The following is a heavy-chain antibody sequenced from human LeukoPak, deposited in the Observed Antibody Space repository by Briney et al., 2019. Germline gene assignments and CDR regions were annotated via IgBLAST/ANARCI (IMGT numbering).Heavy chain of an antibody. CDR3: ARGATTGYYPY. CDR2: ISYDGSHK. CDR1: GFTFSSYA. Sequence: PGRSLRLSCAASGFTFSSYAMHWVRQAPGKGLEWVAVISYDGSHKYYADSVKGRFTISRDNSKNTLYLQMNSLTAEDTAVYYCARGATTGYYPYWGQGTLVTVSS. D-gene: IGHD3-9*01. J-gene: IGHJ4*02. V-gene: IGHV3-30*04.